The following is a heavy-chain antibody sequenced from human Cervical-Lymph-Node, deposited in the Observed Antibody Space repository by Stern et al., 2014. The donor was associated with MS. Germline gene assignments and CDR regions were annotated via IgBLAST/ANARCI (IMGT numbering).Heavy chain of an antibody. D-gene: IGHD3-10*01. V-gene: IGHV1-69*06. CDR2: VIPFVGTS. J-gene: IGHJ5*02. CDR1: GG. CDR3: ARGSGDNWFGP. Sequence: QMQLVQSGAEVKKPGSSVKVSCKSSGGISWVRQAPGQGLEWMGGVIPFVGTSNSAQKFQGRVTITADTSTNTTYLHLSRLTSADTAVYYCARGSGDNWFGPWGQGTLVTVSS.